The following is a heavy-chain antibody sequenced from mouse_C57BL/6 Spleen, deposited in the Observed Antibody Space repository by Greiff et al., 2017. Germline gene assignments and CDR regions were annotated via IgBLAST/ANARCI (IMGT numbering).Heavy chain of an antibody. J-gene: IGHJ2*01. V-gene: IGHV5-4*01. D-gene: IGHD2-4*01. CDR2: ISDGGSYT. CDR3: ARDGEITTFFDY. CDR1: GFTFSSYA. Sequence: EVKLVESGGGLVKPGGSLKLSCAASGFTFSSYAMSWVRQTPEKRLEWVATISDGGSYTYYPDNVKGRFTISRDNAKNNLYLQMSHLKSDDTAMYYCARDGEITTFFDYWGQGTTLTVSS.